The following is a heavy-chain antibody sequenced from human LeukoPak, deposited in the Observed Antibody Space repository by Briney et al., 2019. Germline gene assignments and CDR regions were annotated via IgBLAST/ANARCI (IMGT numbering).Heavy chain of an antibody. D-gene: IGHD6-6*01. CDR3: ARALYSSSIDY. Sequence: ASVKVSCKASGYTFTSYGISWVRQASGQGLEWMGIINPSGGSTSYAQKFQGRVTMTRDTSTSTVYMELSSLRSEDTAVYYCARALYSSSIDYWGQGTLVTVSS. J-gene: IGHJ4*02. CDR2: INPSGGST. V-gene: IGHV1-46*01. CDR1: GYTFTSYG.